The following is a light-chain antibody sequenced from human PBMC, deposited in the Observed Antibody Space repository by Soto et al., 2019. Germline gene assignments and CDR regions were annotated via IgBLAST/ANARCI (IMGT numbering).Light chain of an antibody. V-gene: IGKV1-12*01. CDR1: QNIWRL. Sequence: DVQMTQSPSSVSASVGDRVTITCRASQNIWRLLAWYQQKPGKAPELLIYDASSLQSGVPPRFSGSGSGTDFTLTISSLQPEDFATYYCEQAGSFPITFGQGTRLENK. J-gene: IGKJ5*01. CDR3: EQAGSFPIT. CDR2: DAS.